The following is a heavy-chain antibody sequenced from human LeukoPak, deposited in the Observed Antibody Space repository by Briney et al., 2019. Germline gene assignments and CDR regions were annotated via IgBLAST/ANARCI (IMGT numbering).Heavy chain of an antibody. Sequence: GGSLRLSCAASGFTFSSYGMHWVRQAPGKGLEWVAFIRYDGSNKYYADSVRGRFTISRDNAENSLYLQMNSLRAEDTAVYYCAREVVALDYWGQGTLVSVSS. CDR1: GFTFSSYG. CDR2: IRYDGSNK. D-gene: IGHD2-15*01. CDR3: AREVVALDY. J-gene: IGHJ4*02. V-gene: IGHV3-30*02.